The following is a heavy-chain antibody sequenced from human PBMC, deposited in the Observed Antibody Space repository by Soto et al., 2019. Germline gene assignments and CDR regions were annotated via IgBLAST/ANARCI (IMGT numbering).Heavy chain of an antibody. V-gene: IGHV5-10-1*01. CDR2: IDPSDSYT. J-gene: IGHJ6*02. CDR3: ARQFSPSGSTYYYYGMDV. Sequence: GESLKISCKGSGNSFTSYWISWVRQMPGKGLEWMGRIDPSDSYTNYSPSFQGHVTISADKSISTAYLQWSSLKASDTAMYYCARQFSPSGSTYYYYGMDVWGQGTTVTVSS. D-gene: IGHD3-22*01. CDR1: GNSFTSYW.